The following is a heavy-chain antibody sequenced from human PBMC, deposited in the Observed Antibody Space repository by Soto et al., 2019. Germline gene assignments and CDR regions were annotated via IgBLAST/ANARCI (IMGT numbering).Heavy chain of an antibody. J-gene: IGHJ4*02. V-gene: IGHV3-23*01. Sequence: EVQVLESGGGLVQPGGSLRLSCAASGFTFSGYAVSWVRQSPGKWPEWVSVITGYGVTIYYADSVKGRFTSSSDNSKNTLYLHLNRLRAEGTAVYYCSKSRGGSHLGVFDYWGPGTLVTVSS. CDR2: ITGYGVTI. D-gene: IGHD1-26*01. CDR1: GFTFSGYA. CDR3: SKSRGGSHLGVFDY.